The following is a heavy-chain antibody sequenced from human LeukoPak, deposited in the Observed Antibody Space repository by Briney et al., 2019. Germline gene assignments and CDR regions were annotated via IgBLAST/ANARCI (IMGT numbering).Heavy chain of an antibody. CDR1: GFAVSSTY. CDR2: LYRGGGT. CDR3: ARGGRYFESSGYYHDAFDI. J-gene: IGHJ3*02. D-gene: IGHD3-22*01. Sequence: PGGSLRLSCVASGFAVSSTYMSWVRQAPGKGREWGSVLYRGGGTYYANSVKDRFTISRDNSKNTLYLQMNSLRAEDTAVYYCARGGRYFESSGYYHDAFDIWGQGTMVTVSS. V-gene: IGHV3-53*01.